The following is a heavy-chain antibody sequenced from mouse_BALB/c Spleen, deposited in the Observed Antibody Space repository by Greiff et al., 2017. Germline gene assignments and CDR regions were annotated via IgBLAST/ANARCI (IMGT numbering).Heavy chain of an antibody. V-gene: IGHV1-87*01. Sequence: QVQLQQSGAELARPGASVKLSCKASGYTFTSYWMQWVKQRPGQGLEWIGAIYPGDGDTRYTQKFKGKATLTADKSSSTAYMQLSSLASEDSAVYYCARSVNYYGSSYAAWFAYWGQGTLVTVSA. CDR1: GYTFTSYW. CDR2: IYPGDGDT. CDR3: ARSVNYYGSSYAAWFAY. J-gene: IGHJ3*01. D-gene: IGHD1-1*01.